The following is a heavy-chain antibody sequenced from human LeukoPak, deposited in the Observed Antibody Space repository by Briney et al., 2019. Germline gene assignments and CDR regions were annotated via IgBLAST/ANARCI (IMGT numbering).Heavy chain of an antibody. CDR3: ASDRGYDNVWGSYRYDY. Sequence: ASVKVSCKASGYTFTSYGISWVRQAPGQGLEWMGWISAYNGNTNYAQKFQGRVTITADKSTSTAYMELSSLRSEDTAVYYCASDRGYDNVWGSYRYDYWGQGTLVTVSS. D-gene: IGHD3-16*02. CDR2: ISAYNGNT. V-gene: IGHV1-18*01. J-gene: IGHJ4*02. CDR1: GYTFTSYG.